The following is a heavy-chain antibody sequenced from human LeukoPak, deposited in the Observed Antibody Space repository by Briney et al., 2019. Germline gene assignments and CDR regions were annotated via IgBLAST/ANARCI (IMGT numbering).Heavy chain of an antibody. Sequence: RGSLRLSCAASGFTFSSYSMNWVRQAPGKGLEWVSSISSSSSYIYYADSVRGRFTISRDNAKNSLYLQMNSLRAEDTAVYYRARDGDDFWSGYLKYWGQGTLVTVSS. CDR3: ARDGDDFWSGYLKY. CDR2: ISSSSSYI. J-gene: IGHJ4*02. D-gene: IGHD3-3*01. CDR1: GFTFSSYS. V-gene: IGHV3-21*01.